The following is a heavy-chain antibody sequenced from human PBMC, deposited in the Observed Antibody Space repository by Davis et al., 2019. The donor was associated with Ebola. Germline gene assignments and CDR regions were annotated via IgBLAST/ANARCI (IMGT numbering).Heavy chain of an antibody. V-gene: IGHV3-23*01. Sequence: PGGSLRLFCAVSGFTFSNYAMTWVRQAPGKGLEWVSAIHGNGVGTFYADSVKGRFTISRDNSKDTLYLEMNSVRAEDTAIYYCAKDFTISTWGQGTLVTVSS. CDR3: AKDFTIST. J-gene: IGHJ5*02. CDR2: IHGNGVGT. D-gene: IGHD3-3*01. CDR1: GFTFSNYA.